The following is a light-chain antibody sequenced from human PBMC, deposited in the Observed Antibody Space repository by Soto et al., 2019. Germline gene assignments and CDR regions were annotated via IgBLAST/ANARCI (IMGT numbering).Light chain of an antibody. CDR2: NTD. Sequence: QAVVTHEPSLAVSTGGTVTLTCASTTGAVTRGSYPNWFQQKPGQAPRALSYNTDNKHSWTPARFSGSLLGVKAALTLSGVQPEDEAQYYCLLYSGGVVVFGVVTQLTVL. CDR1: TGAVTRGSY. CDR3: LLYSGGVVV. V-gene: IGLV7-43*01. J-gene: IGLJ7*01.